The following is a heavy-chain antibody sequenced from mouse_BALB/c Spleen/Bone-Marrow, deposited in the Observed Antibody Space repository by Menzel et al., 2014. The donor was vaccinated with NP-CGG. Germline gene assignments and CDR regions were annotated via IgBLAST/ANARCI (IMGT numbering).Heavy chain of an antibody. V-gene: IGHV1-7*01. J-gene: IGHJ2*01. CDR2: INPSTGYT. D-gene: IGHD1-1*01. CDR1: GYTFXNYW. CDR3: ARIYYYGRDY. Sequence: VQLQQSGAELAKPGASVKMSCKVSGYTFXNYWMHWVKQRPGQGLEWIGYINPSTGYTEYNQKSKDKATLTADKSSSTAYMQLSSLTSEDSAVYYCARIYYYGRDYWGQGTTLTVSS.